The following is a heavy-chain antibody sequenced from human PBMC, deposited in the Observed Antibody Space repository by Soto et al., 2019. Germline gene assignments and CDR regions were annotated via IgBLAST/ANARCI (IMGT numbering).Heavy chain of an antibody. CDR2: IYYSGST. CDR3: ARVDIVVVPASGGWFDP. CDR1: GGSISSGGYY. V-gene: IGHV4-31*03. J-gene: IGHJ5*02. Sequence: QVQLQESGPGLVKPSQTLSLTCTVSGGSISSGGYYWSWIRQHPGKGLEWIGYIYYSGSTYYNPALKSRVTISLDTSKTRFSLKLSSVTAADTAVYYCARVDIVVVPASGGWFDPWGQGTLVTVSS. D-gene: IGHD2-2*03.